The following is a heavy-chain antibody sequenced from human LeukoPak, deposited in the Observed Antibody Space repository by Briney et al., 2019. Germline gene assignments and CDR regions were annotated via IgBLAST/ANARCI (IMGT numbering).Heavy chain of an antibody. CDR1: GYTFTSYY. CDR3: TRDLAKYYDSSGYYSFDY. CDR2: INPSGGST. Sequence: ASVKVSCKASGYTFTSYYMHWVRQAPGQGLEWMGIINPSGGSTSYAQKLQGRVTMTRDTSTSTVYMELSSLRSEDTAVYYCTRDLAKYYDSSGYYSFDYWGQGTLVTVSS. J-gene: IGHJ4*02. D-gene: IGHD3-22*01. V-gene: IGHV1-46*01.